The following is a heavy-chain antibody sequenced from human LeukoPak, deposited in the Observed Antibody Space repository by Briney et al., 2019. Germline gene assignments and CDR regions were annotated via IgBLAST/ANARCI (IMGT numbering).Heavy chain of an antibody. CDR1: GYSFTNYW. J-gene: IGHJ4*02. CDR3: TTGRFCSGGSCSSSFDF. D-gene: IGHD2-15*01. V-gene: IGHV5-51*01. CDR2: IYPGNSDI. Sequence: KRGESLKISCKGSGYSFTNYWIGWVRQMPDKGLEWMGIIYPGNSDIRYSPSFQGQVTISVDKSINTAYLQWTSLKASDTAIYYCTTGRFCSGGSCSSSFDFWGQGTLLTVPS.